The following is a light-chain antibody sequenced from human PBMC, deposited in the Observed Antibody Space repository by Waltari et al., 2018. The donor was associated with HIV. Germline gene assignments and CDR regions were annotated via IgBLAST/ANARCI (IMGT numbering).Light chain of an antibody. J-gene: IGKJ4*01. V-gene: IGKV1-33*01. CDR1: QDISTY. CDR3: QQYDDVPIT. Sequence: DIQMTQSPSSLSPSVGDRVTITCQASQDISTYLNWYQQKSGKAPKLLIYDASNLETGVPSRFRGSGSGTDFTFTISSLQPEDVATYYCQQYDDVPITFGGGTKVDIK. CDR2: DAS.